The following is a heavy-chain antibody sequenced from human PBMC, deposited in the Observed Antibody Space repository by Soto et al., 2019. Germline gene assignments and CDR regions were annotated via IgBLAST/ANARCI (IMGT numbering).Heavy chain of an antibody. CDR1: GFTVSSNS. V-gene: IGHV3-53*04. Sequence: EVQLVESGGGLVQPGGSLRLSCAASGFTVSSNSLSWVRQAPGTGLEWVSVIYSGGSTYYADSVKGRFTISSHNSKNTMYLQMTSLVSEDTAVYYCAKARVGRSSGWYAFDIWVKGTMVTVSS. CDR2: IYSGGST. D-gene: IGHD6-19*01. CDR3: AKARVGRSSGWYAFDI. J-gene: IGHJ3*02.